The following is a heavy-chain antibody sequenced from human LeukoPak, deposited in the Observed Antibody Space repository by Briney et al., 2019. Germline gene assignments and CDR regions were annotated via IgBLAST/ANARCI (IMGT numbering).Heavy chain of an antibody. CDR3: ARAVYCSGGGCFWYFDL. Sequence: GGSLRLSCAASGFTFSSYEMNWVRQAPGKGLEWVSYISSSGSTIYYADSVKGRFTISRDNSYNTVYLQMTGLRAEDTAVYYCARAVYCSGGGCFWYFDLWGRGTLVTVSS. D-gene: IGHD2-15*01. CDR2: ISSSGSTI. CDR1: GFTFSSYE. J-gene: IGHJ2*01. V-gene: IGHV3-48*03.